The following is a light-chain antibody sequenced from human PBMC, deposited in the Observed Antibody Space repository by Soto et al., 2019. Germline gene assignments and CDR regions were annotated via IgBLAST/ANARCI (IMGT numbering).Light chain of an antibody. CDR1: SSEVGGYNY. V-gene: IGLV2-8*01. J-gene: IGLJ1*01. Sequence: QSALTQPPSASGCPGQSVTISCTGTSSEVGGYNYVSWYQQHPGKAPKLMIYEVSKRPSGVPDRFSGSKSGNTASLTVSGLQAEDEADYYCSSYAGSNNLIFGTGTKVTVL. CDR2: EVS. CDR3: SSYAGSNNLI.